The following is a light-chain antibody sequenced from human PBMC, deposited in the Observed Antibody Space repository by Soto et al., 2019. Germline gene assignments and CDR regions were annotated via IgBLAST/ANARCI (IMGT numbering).Light chain of an antibody. CDR3: QSFDTSLTGLYV. V-gene: IGLV1-40*01. CDR1: SSNIGAGYH. CDR2: ADT. Sequence: QSVLTQPPSVSGAPGQSVTISCTGSSSNIGAGYHVHWYQQLPGTAPKLLFYADTNRPSGVPDRFSGSKSGTSASLAITGFQTDDEADYYCQSFDTSLTGLYVFGTGTKLTVL. J-gene: IGLJ1*01.